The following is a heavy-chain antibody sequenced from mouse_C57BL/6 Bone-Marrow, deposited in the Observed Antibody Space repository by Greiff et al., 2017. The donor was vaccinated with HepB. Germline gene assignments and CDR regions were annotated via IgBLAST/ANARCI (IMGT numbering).Heavy chain of an antibody. J-gene: IGHJ1*03. CDR2: ISYSGST. CDR1: GYSITSGYD. D-gene: IGHD2-1*01. CDR3: ARGYGNFYWYFDV. V-gene: IGHV3-1*01. Sequence: EVKLQESGPGMVKPSPSLSLTCTATGYSITSGYDWHWIRHFPGNKLEWMGYISYSGSTNYNPSRKSRISITHDTSKNHFFLKLNSVTTEDTATYYCARGYGNFYWYFDVWGTGTTVTVSS.